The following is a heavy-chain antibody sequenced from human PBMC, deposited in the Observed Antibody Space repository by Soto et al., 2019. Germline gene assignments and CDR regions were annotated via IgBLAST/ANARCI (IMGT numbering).Heavy chain of an antibody. J-gene: IGHJ3*02. V-gene: IGHV4-39*01. Sequence: QLQLQESGRGLVKHSETLSLTCTVSGGSISSSSYYWGWIRQPPGKGLEWIGSIYYSGSTYYNPSLKCRVTISVDTSKNQFSLKLSSVTAADTAVYYCARMYSSGYDAFDIWGQGTKVTV. CDR3: ARMYSSGYDAFDI. CDR1: GGSISSSSYY. D-gene: IGHD6-19*01. CDR2: IYYSGST.